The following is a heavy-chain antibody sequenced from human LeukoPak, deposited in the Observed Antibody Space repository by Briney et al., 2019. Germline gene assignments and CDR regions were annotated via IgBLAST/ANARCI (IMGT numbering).Heavy chain of an antibody. V-gene: IGHV1-69*04. Sequence: SVKVSCKASGGTFSSYAISWVRQAPGQGLEWMGRIIPIFGIANYAQKFQGRVTITADKSTSTAYMELSSLRSEDTAVYYCASGTTVVTALDYWGQGTLVTVS. CDR3: ASGTTVVTALDY. CDR1: GGTFSSYA. J-gene: IGHJ4*02. CDR2: IIPIFGIA. D-gene: IGHD4-23*01.